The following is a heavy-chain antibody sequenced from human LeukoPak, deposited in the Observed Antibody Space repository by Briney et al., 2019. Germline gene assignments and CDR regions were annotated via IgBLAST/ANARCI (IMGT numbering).Heavy chain of an antibody. CDR3: ARAAFRRGVVIRADWFDP. J-gene: IGHJ5*02. CDR2: IYYSGST. Sequence: SQTLSLTCTVSGSSINSGGFYWTWIRQYPGKGLEWIGYIYYSGSTYYNPSLKSRVSISLDTSKNQFSLRLTSVTAADTAVYYCARAAFRRGVVIRADWFDPWGQGTLVTVSS. D-gene: IGHD3-22*01. CDR1: GSSINSGGFY. V-gene: IGHV4-31*03.